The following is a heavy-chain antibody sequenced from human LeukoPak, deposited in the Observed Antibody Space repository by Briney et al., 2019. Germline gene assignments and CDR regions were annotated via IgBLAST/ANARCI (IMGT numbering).Heavy chain of an antibody. CDR1: GFTFGDYA. V-gene: IGHV3-49*04. Sequence: PGRSLRLSCTASGFTFGDYAMSWVRQAPGKGLEWVGFIRSKAYGGTTEYAASVKGRFTISRDDSKSIAYLQMNSLKTEDIAVYYCTRCILGYSSGWPPYYYYYMDVWGKGTTVTVSS. CDR2: IRSKAYGGTT. CDR3: TRCILGYSSGWPPYYYYYMDV. J-gene: IGHJ6*03. D-gene: IGHD6-19*01.